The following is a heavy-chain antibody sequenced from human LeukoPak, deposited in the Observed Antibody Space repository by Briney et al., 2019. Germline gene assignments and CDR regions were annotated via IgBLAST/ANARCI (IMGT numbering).Heavy chain of an antibody. CDR3: ARDSVWFGELSPLDY. V-gene: IGHV1-18*04. CDR2: ISAYNGNT. D-gene: IGHD3-10*01. Sequence: ASVKVSCKTSGYTFTNYYMHWVRQAPGQGLEWMGWISAYNGNTNYAQKLQGRVTMTTDTSTSTAYMELRSLRSDDTAVYYCARDSVWFGELSPLDYWGQGTLVTVSS. J-gene: IGHJ4*02. CDR1: GYTFTNYY.